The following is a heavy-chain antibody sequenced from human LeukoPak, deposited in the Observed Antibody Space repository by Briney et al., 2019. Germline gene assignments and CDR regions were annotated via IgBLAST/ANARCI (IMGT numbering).Heavy chain of an antibody. CDR3: ARNIAARPYWYFDL. CDR2: IIPIFGTA. J-gene: IGHJ2*01. D-gene: IGHD6-6*01. V-gene: IGHV1-69*01. CDR1: GGTFSSYA. Sequence: SVKVSCKASGGTFSSYAISWVRQAPGQGLEWMGGIIPIFGTANYAQKFQGRVTITADESTSTAYMELSSLRSEDTAVYYCARNIAARPYWYFDLWGRGTLVTVSS.